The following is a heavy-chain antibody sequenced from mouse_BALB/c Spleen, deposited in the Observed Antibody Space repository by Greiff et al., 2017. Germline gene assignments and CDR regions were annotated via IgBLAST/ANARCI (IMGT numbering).Heavy chain of an antibody. V-gene: IGHV5-4*02. Sequence: EVQVVESGGGLVKPGGSLKLSCAASGFTFSDYYMYWVRQTPEKRLEWVATISDGGSYTYYPDSVKGRFTISRDNAKNNLYLQMSSLKSEDTAMYYCAGDYAYAMDYWGQGTSVTVSS. CDR2: ISDGGSYT. D-gene: IGHD2-4*01. J-gene: IGHJ4*01. CDR3: AGDYAYAMDY. CDR1: GFTFSDYY.